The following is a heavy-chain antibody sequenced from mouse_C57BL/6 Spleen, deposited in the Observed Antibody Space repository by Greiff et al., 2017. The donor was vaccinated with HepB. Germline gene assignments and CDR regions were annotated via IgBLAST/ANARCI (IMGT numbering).Heavy chain of an antibody. CDR2: ISNGGGST. Sequence: EVMLVESGGGLVQPGGSLKLSCAASGFTFSDYYMYWVRQTPEKRLEWVAYISNGGGSTYYPDTVKGRFTISRDNAKNTLYLQMSRLKSEDTAMYYCARHLMDAWFAYWGQGTLVTVSA. CDR1: GFTFSDYY. J-gene: IGHJ3*01. V-gene: IGHV5-12*01. CDR3: ARHLMDAWFAY. D-gene: IGHD2-3*01.